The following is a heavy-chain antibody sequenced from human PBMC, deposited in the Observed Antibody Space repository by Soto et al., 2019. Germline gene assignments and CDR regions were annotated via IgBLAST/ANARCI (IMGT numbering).Heavy chain of an antibody. J-gene: IGHJ6*02. CDR1: GYTFTSYG. D-gene: IGHD3-22*01. Sequence: QVQLVQSGAEVKKPGASVKVSCKASGYTFTSYGISWVRQAPGQGLEWMGWISAYNGNTNYAQKLQGRVTMTTDTTTSTAYMELRSLGSDDTAVYYCARDYPMIVVVIHYYYYGMDVWGQGTTVTVSS. CDR3: ARDYPMIVVVIHYYYYGMDV. V-gene: IGHV1-18*01. CDR2: ISAYNGNT.